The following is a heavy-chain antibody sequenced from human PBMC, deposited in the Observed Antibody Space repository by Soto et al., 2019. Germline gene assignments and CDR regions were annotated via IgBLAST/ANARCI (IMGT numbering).Heavy chain of an antibody. CDR3: ATLWFGEGNY. Sequence: QLQLQESGPGLVKPSETLSLTCTVSGGSISSSSYYWGWIRQPPGKGLEWIGSIYYSGSTYYNPSLERRVTMSVDTSKNQFSLKLSSVTAADTAVYYCATLWFGEGNYWGQGTLVTVSS. D-gene: IGHD3-10*01. CDR1: GGSISSSSYY. V-gene: IGHV4-39*01. CDR2: IYYSGST. J-gene: IGHJ4*02.